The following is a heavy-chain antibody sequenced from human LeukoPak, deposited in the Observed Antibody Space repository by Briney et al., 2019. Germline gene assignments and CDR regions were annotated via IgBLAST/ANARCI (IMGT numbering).Heavy chain of an antibody. CDR3: AREPQQFLEWLFDASPDYYYYMDV. V-gene: IGHV3-48*01. Sequence: GGALRLSCAASGFTFSSYSMNWVRQAPGKGLEGVSYISSSSSTIYYADSVKGRFTISRDNAKTSLYLQLNSLRAEDTAVSYCAREPQQFLEWLFDASPDYYYYMDVWGKGTTVTVSS. D-gene: IGHD3-3*01. CDR2: ISSSSSTI. CDR1: GFTFSSYS. J-gene: IGHJ6*03.